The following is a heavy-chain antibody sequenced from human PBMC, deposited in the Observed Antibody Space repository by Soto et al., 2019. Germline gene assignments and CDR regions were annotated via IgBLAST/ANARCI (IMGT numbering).Heavy chain of an antibody. J-gene: IGHJ4*02. Sequence: QVQLQQWGAGLLKPSETLSLTCAVYGGSFSGYYWSWIRQPPGKGLEWIGEINHSGSTNYNPSLKRRVTISVDTSKNQFSLKLSSVTAADTAVYYCARGGNSGLCYWGQGTLVTVSS. D-gene: IGHD5-12*01. CDR1: GGSFSGYY. CDR3: ARGGNSGLCY. CDR2: INHSGST. V-gene: IGHV4-34*01.